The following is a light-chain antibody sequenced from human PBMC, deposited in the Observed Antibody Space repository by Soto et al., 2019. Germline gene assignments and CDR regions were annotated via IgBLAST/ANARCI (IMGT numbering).Light chain of an antibody. Sequence: EIVMTQSPATLSASPGERVTFSCRASQSVSRNLAWYQQKPGHGPRLLIYGASSRATGIPDWFSGSGSGTEFTRTITGMQSEYFAVYYLQQYQKWPPVTFGQGTRLHIK. CDR1: QSVSRN. J-gene: IGKJ5*01. V-gene: IGKV3-15*01. CDR2: GAS. CDR3: QQYQKWPPVT.